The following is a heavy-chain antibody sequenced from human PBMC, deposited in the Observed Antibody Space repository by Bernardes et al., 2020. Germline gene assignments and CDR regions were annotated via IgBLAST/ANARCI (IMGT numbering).Heavy chain of an antibody. CDR2: ISYDGSNK. CDR3: AKDTGIAAAGTFSYFDL. V-gene: IGHV3-30*18. D-gene: IGHD6-13*01. J-gene: IGHJ2*01. CDR1: GFTFSSYG. Sequence: GSLRLSCAASGFTFSSYGMHWVRQAPGKGLEWVAVISYDGSNKYYADSVKGRFTISRDNSKNTLYLQMNSLRAEDTAVYYCAKDTGIAAAGTFSYFDLWGRGTLVTVSS.